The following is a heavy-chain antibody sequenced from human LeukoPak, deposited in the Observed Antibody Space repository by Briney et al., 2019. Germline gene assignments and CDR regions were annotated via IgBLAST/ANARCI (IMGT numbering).Heavy chain of an antibody. Sequence: PSETLSLTCAVSGGSISSNSYYWGWIRQPPGKGLEWIGSIYYSGSTYYNPSLKSRVTISVDTSKDQFSLKLSSVTAADTAVYYCARTRYYYNSRSYGAPYYFDYWGQGTLVTVSS. D-gene: IGHD3-10*01. J-gene: IGHJ4*02. CDR3: ARTRYYYNSRSYGAPYYFDY. CDR2: IYYSGST. CDR1: GGSISSNSYY. V-gene: IGHV4-39*01.